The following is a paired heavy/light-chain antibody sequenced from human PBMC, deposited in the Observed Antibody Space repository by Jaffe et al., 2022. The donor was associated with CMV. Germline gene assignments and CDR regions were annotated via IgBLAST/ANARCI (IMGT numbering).Heavy chain of an antibody. J-gene: IGHJ5*02. CDR2: ISFDGNKK. Sequence: QVHLVESGGGVVQPGRSVRLSCAASGFSFSTYAMHWVRQAPGKGPEWVAVISFDGNKKYYGDSMKGRFTISRDNSKNTVYLQVNSLRAADTAVYYCAKGDYRGKETEYRWFAVWGQGTLVTVSS. CDR1: GFSFSTYA. V-gene: IGHV3-30*18. D-gene: IGHD4-17*01. CDR3: AKGDYRGKETEYRWFAV.
Light chain of an antibody. J-gene: IGKJ5*01. CDR3: QQYDSLPIT. CDR2: DAS. CDR1: QGISQF. Sequence: DIQMTQSPSSLSASVGDRVTITCQASQGISQFLNWYQQKPGKVPKLLIYDASRLETGVPSRFSGSASGTRFTFTISSLQPEDFATYYCQQYDSLPITFGQGTRLEIK. V-gene: IGKV1-33*01.